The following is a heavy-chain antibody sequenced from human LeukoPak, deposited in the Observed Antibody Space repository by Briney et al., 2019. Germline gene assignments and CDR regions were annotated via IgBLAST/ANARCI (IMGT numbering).Heavy chain of an antibody. CDR1: GYTFTDYY. Sequence: GASVKVSCKTSGYTFTDYYIHWVRQAPGQGLEWIGIIYPSVDTTDSSQKFKGRVTVTRDTSTSTVYMELGTLRSEDTAIYYCIREYEGGYFDYWGQGTLVTVSS. CDR3: IREYEGGYFDY. CDR2: IYPSVDTT. V-gene: IGHV1-46*01. J-gene: IGHJ4*02. D-gene: IGHD2-8*01.